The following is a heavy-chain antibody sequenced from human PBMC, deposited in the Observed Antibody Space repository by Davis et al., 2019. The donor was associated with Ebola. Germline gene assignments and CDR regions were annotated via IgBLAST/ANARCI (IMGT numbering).Heavy chain of an antibody. D-gene: IGHD3-16*01. CDR3: ARLGGHYERTSYPDSFDI. V-gene: IGHV3-30*14. Sequence: GESLKISCAASGFTFSSYAMHWVRQAPGKGLEWVAVISYDGSNKYYADSVKGRFTISRDNSKNTLYLQLNSLRAEDTGVYYCARLGGHYERTSYPDSFDIWGQGTMVTVSS. CDR1: GFTFSSYA. J-gene: IGHJ3*02. CDR2: ISYDGSNK.